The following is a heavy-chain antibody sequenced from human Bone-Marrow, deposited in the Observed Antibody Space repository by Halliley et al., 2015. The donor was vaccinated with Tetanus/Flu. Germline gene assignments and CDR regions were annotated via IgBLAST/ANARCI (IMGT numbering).Heavy chain of an antibody. CDR3: GKDKVLAVAGMIDS. CDR1: GFRFDDYA. J-gene: IGHJ4*02. CDR2: INWNGYTI. V-gene: IGHV3-9*01. Sequence: SLRLSCEASGFRFDDYAMHWVRQAPGKGLEWVSGINWNGYTIVYGDSVKGRLTISRDNAKNSIYLQMNNLRPEDTALYYCGKDKVLAVAGMIDSWGQGALASVSS. D-gene: IGHD6-19*01.